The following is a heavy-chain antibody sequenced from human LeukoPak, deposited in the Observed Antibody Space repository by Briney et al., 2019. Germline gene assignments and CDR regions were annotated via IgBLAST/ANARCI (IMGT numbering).Heavy chain of an antibody. J-gene: IGHJ5*02. D-gene: IGHD2-21*01. V-gene: IGHV4-4*07. CDR2: VSTSGST. Sequence: SETLSLTCTVSGGSISNHFCSWIRQPAGKGLEWIGRVSTSGSTYYNPSLKSRGTMSADTSKNQFSLKLTSMTAADTAVYYCARGDIVVGGGRNEFYPWGQGTLVTVSP. CDR3: ARGDIVVGGGRNEFYP. CDR1: GGSISNHF.